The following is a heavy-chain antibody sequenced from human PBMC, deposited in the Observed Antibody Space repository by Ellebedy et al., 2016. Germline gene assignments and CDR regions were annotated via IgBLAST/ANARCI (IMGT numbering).Heavy chain of an antibody. D-gene: IGHD2-2*01. CDR3: ARGFCSGTSCHRFFDY. CDR2: ISADGTVK. CDR1: GFTFNNYG. J-gene: IGHJ4*02. Sequence: GESLKISXVASGFTFNNYGMHWVRQAPGKGLEWVAVISADGTVKHYLDSVRGRITISRDSSKNTLYLQMNSLRAEDTAAYYCARGFCSGTSCHRFFDYWGQGTLVIVSS. V-gene: IGHV3-30*03.